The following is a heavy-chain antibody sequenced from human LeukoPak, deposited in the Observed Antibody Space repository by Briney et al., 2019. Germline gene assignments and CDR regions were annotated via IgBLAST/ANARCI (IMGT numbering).Heavy chain of an antibody. V-gene: IGHV3-53*01. D-gene: IGHD6-13*01. J-gene: IGHJ4*02. CDR1: GFTVSYNY. CDR3: ARDASAGSFYFDY. Sequence: GGSLRLSCAVSGFTVSYNYMSWVRQAPGKGLEWVSVIYTDGSTYYADSVKGRFTISRDNSKNTLYLQINSLRAEDTAVYYCARDASAGSFYFDYWGQGTLVTVSS. CDR2: IYTDGST.